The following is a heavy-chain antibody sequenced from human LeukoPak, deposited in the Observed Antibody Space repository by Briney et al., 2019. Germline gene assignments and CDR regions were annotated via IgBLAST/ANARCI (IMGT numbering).Heavy chain of an antibody. CDR1: GFTFSSYS. CDR2: VSSGSNTI. J-gene: IGHJ2*01. CDR3: VRDWYFDL. V-gene: IGHV3-48*02. Sequence: GGSLRLSCAASGFTFSSYSMNWVRQAPGKGLEWVSYVSSGSNTIYYAASVKGRFTISRDNAKNSLYLQMNSLRDEDTAVYYCVRDWYFDLWGRGTRVTVSS.